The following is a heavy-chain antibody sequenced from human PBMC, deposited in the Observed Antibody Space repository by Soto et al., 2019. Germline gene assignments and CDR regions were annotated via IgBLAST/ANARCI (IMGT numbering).Heavy chain of an antibody. CDR2: IYYSGST. V-gene: IGHV4-30-4*01. CDR1: GGSISSGGYY. Sequence: PSETLSLTCTVSGGSISSGGYYWSWIRQPPGKGLEWIGYIYYSGSTYYNPSLKSRVTISVDTSKNQFSLKLSSVTAADTAVYYCTTRRGPNPGYWGQGTLVTVSS. D-gene: IGHD5-12*01. J-gene: IGHJ4*02. CDR3: TTRRGPNPGY.